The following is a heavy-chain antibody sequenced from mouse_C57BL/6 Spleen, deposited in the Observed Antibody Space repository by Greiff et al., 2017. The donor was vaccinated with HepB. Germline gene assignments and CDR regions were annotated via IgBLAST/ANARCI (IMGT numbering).Heavy chain of an antibody. CDR2: IDPETGGT. Sequence: VQLQQSGAELVRPGASVTLSCKASGYTFTDYEMHWVKQTPVHGLEWIGAIDPETGGTAYNQKFKGKAILTADRSSSTAYMELRSLTSEDSAVYYCTRSTVVFDYWGQGTTLTVSS. D-gene: IGHD1-1*01. V-gene: IGHV1-15*01. CDR1: GYTFTDYE. CDR3: TRSTVVFDY. J-gene: IGHJ2*01.